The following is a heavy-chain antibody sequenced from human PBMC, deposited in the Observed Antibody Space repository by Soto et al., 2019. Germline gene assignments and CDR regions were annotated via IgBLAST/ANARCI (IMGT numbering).Heavy chain of an antibody. J-gene: IGHJ5*02. Sequence: ASVKVSCKVSGYTLTGLSMHSVRQAPGKRLERMGGFDPEDGKTIYAQKFQGRVTITEDASTGTAYMELSSLRSEDTAVYYCARDLLEVTAQTHNWFDPWGQGTLVTVSS. V-gene: IGHV1-24*01. CDR2: FDPEDGKT. CDR1: GYTLTGLS. CDR3: ARDLLEVTAQTHNWFDP. D-gene: IGHD2-21*02.